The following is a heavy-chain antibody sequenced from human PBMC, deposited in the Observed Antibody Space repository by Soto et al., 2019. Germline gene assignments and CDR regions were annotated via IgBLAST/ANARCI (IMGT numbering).Heavy chain of an antibody. CDR2: SYYRGGA. D-gene: IGHD2-8*02. J-gene: IGHJ4*02. CDR3: ARDLGQGNTPGHNYFDY. CDR1: GVSVSANVY. Sequence: QVQLQESGPGLVKPSETLSLTCTVSGVSVSANVYWSWIRQSPGKGLEWIGWSYYRGGAKYNPSLKSRVTISVDTSKNQFSLRLDSVTATDTAVYFCARDLGQGNTPGHNYFDYWGQGTLVTVSS. V-gene: IGHV4-61*01.